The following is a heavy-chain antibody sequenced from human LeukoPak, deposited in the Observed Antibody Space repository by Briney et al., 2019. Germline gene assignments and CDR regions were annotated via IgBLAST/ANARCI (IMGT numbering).Heavy chain of an antibody. CDR1: GFTFRNFW. CDR3: ARALFAGAFYGMDV. CDR2: IWSDGSNK. J-gene: IGHJ6*02. V-gene: IGHV3-33*08. D-gene: IGHD3-10*01. Sequence: GGSLRLSCGASGFTFRNFWMNWVRQAPGKGLEWVAIIWSDGSNKYYGDSVKGRFTISRDNSKNTLYLQMNSLRAEDTAVYYCARALFAGAFYGMDVWGQGTTVTVSS.